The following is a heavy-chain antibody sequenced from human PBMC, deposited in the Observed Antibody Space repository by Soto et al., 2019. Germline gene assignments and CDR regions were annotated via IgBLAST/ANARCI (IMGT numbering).Heavy chain of an antibody. CDR3: ARQVEDGYSFGYHY. CDR2: IYPGDSHT. Sequence: GESSKSSCKGSESISASYRIGPVRQIPGKGLEWMGIIYPGDSHTRYRPSVQGQVTISADNSITTAYLQWSSLKASDTAIYYCARQVEDGYSFGYHYWGQGTPVTVSS. D-gene: IGHD5-18*01. J-gene: IGHJ4*02. CDR1: ESISASYR. V-gene: IGHV5-51*01.